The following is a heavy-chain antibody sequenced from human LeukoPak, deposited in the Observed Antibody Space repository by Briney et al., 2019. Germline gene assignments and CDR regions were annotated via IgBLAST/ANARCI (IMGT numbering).Heavy chain of an antibody. V-gene: IGHV3-30*18. CDR3: AKDGVVVARYYYGSGSYLDY. J-gene: IGHJ4*02. D-gene: IGHD3-10*01. CDR2: ISYDGSNK. CDR1: GFTFSSYG. Sequence: GGSLRLSCAASGFTFSSYGMHWVRQAPGKGLEWVAVISYDGSNKYSADSVKGRFTISRDNSKNTLYLQMNSLRAEDTAVYYCAKDGVVVARYYYGSGSYLDYWGQGTLVTVSS.